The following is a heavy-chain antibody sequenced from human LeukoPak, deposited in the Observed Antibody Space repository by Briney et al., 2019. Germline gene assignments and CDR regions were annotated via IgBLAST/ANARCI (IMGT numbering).Heavy chain of an antibody. J-gene: IGHJ4*02. CDR3: ASYSSSWYERGGTFDY. CDR1: GGSISSSSYY. D-gene: IGHD6-13*01. Sequence: PSETLSLTCTVSGGSISSSSYYWGWIRQPPGKGLEWIGYIYYSGSTYYNPSLKSRVTISVDTSKNQFSLKLSSVTAADTAVYYCASYSSSWYERGGTFDYWGQGTLVTVSS. V-gene: IGHV4-30-4*08. CDR2: IYYSGST.